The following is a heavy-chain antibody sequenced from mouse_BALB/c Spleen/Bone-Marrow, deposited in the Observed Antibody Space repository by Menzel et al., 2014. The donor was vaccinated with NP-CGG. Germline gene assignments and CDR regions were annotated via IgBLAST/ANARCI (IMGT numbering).Heavy chain of an antibody. CDR2: IDPANGYT. CDR3: ARWEYYAMDY. D-gene: IGHD4-1*01. V-gene: IGHV14-3*02. J-gene: IGHJ4*01. CDR1: GFNIKDTY. Sequence: EVQLQQSGAELVKPGASVKLSCSASGFNIKDTYIHWVKPRPEQGLEWTGRIDPANGYTKYDPKFQGKATITADTSSHTAYLQLSSLTSEDTAVYYCARWEYYAMDYWGQGTSVTVSS.